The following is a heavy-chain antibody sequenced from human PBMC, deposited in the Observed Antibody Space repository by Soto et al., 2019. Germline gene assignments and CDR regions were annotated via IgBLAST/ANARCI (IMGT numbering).Heavy chain of an antibody. CDR3: ASLPRFLERSRGPITSLFDY. V-gene: IGHV3-30-3*01. CDR1: GFTFSSYA. Sequence: QVQLVESGGGVVQPGRSLRLSCAASGFTFSSYAMHWVRQAPGKGLEWVAVISYDGSNKYYADSVKGRFTISRDNSKNTLYLQMNSLRAEDMAVYYCASLPRFLERSRGPITSLFDYWGQGNLVTVSS. CDR2: ISYDGSNK. D-gene: IGHD3-3*01. J-gene: IGHJ4*02.